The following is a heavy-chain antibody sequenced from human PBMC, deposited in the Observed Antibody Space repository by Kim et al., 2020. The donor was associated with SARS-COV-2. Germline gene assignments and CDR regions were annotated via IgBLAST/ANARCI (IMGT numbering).Heavy chain of an antibody. D-gene: IGHD3-22*01. Sequence: GGSLRHSCAASGFTFSSYAMSWVRQAPGKGLEWVSAISGGGDSTYYPDSVKGRFTISRDNSKDTLYLQMNSLRAEDTATYYCAKDVIVQADSRGYYYPF. V-gene: IGHV3-23*01. CDR3: AKDVIVQADSRGYYYPF. J-gene: IGHJ3*01. CDR1: GFTFSSYA. CDR2: ISGGGDST.